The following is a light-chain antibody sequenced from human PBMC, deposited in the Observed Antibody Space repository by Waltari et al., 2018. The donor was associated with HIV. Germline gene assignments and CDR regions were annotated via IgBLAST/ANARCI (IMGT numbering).Light chain of an antibody. Sequence: SALIQPASVSGSPGQSVTISCTRTGTDIGNYAAWYQQFAGKAPQLILFKVNSRPSGVSFRFSGFKSGDTASLTISGLQPEHEATYYCTSLGDTNSILFGGGTLLTVL. CDR2: KVN. V-gene: IGLV2-14*01. CDR1: GTDIGNY. CDR3: TSLGDTNSIL. J-gene: IGLJ2*01.